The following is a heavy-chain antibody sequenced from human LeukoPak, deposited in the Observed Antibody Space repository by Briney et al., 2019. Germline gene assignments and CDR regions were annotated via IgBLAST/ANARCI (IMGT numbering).Heavy chain of an antibody. V-gene: IGHV4-39*01. J-gene: IGHJ5*02. CDR2: IYYSGST. D-gene: IGHD1-26*01. CDR1: GGSISSSGYY. CDR3: ARQEYSGSYYGLSWFDP. Sequence: SETLSLTCTVSGGSISSSGYYWGWIRQPPGKGLEWIASIYYSGSTYYNPSLKSRVTISVDTSKNQLSLKLSSLTAADTAVYYCARQEYSGSYYGLSWFDPWGQGTLVTVSS.